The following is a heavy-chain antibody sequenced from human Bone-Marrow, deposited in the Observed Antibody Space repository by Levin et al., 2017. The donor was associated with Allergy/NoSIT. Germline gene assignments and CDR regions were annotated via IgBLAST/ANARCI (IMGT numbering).Heavy chain of an antibody. V-gene: IGHV4-59*01. D-gene: IGHD2-15*01. Sequence: SETLSLTCIVSGGSISSYHWSWIRQPPGKGLEWIGYIYYSGSTNYNPSLKSRVTMSVDTSKNQFSLTLNSETAADTGVYFCARDRVVASSGTYYYYGMAVWGQGTTVTVSS. CDR3: ARDRVVASSGTYYYYGMAV. J-gene: IGHJ6*02. CDR1: GGSISSYH. CDR2: IYYSGST.